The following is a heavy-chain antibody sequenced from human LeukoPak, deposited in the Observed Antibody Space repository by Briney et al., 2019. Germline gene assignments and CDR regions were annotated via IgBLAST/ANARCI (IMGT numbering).Heavy chain of an antibody. CDR3: ARDRTSWSDALDV. CDR1: EFTLSSHG. J-gene: IGHJ3*01. D-gene: IGHD1-14*01. Sequence: GGSLRLSCVASEFTLSSHGMHWVSQAPGKGLEWVAVISYDTRSDYHVDSVKGRFTISRDNSKNILYLQMNNLRPEDTAMYYCARDRTSWSDALDVWGLGTLVTVSS. CDR2: ISYDTRSD. V-gene: IGHV3-30*03.